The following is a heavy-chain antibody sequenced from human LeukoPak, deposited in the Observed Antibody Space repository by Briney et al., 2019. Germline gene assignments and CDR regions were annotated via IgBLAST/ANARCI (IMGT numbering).Heavy chain of an antibody. Sequence: PSETLSLTCTVSGGSISSYYWSWIRQPPGKGLEWIGYIYYSGSTNYNPSLKSRVTISVDTSKNQFSLKLSSVTAADTAVYYCARDGSGSYWYNWFDPWGQGTLVTVSS. CDR2: IYYSGST. V-gene: IGHV4-59*01. CDR3: ARDGSGSYWYNWFDP. CDR1: GGSISSYY. J-gene: IGHJ5*02. D-gene: IGHD3-10*01.